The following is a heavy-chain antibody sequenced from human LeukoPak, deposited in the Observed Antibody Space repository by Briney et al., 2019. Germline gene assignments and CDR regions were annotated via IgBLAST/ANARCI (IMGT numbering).Heavy chain of an antibody. CDR1: GGSFSGYY. D-gene: IGHD5-12*01. Sequence: SESLSLTCAVYGGSFSGYYWSWIRQPPGKGLEWIGEINHSGSTNYNPSLKSRVTISVDTSKNQFSLKLSSVTAADTAVYYCARGGYGGYADNWFDPWGQGTLVTVSS. V-gene: IGHV4-34*01. J-gene: IGHJ5*02. CDR3: ARGGYGGYADNWFDP. CDR2: INHSGST.